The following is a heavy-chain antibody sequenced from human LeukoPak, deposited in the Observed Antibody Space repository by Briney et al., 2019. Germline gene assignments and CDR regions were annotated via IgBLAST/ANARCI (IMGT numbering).Heavy chain of an antibody. D-gene: IGHD3-22*01. V-gene: IGHV4-39*07. J-gene: IGHJ4*02. CDR3: ARTSYYYDSSGYYYPYYFDY. Sequence: PSETLSLTCTVSGGSISSSSYYWGWIRQPPGKGLEWIGSIYYSGSTNYNPSLKSRVTISVDTSKNQFSLKLSSVTAADTSVYYCARTSYYYDSSGYYYPYYFDYWGQGTLVTVSS. CDR1: GGSISSSSYY. CDR2: IYYSGST.